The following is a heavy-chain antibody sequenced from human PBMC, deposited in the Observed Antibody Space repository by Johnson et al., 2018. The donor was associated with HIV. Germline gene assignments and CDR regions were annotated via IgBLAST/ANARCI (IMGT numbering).Heavy chain of an antibody. CDR3: GGVGRTGSAFDM. CDR2: IWYDGSNK. CDR1: GFTVNSNY. D-gene: IGHD2-15*01. V-gene: IGHV3-33*08. Sequence: QVQLVESGGGLVQPGRSLKLSCAASGFTVNSNYMSWVRQAPGKGLEWVAVIWYDGSNKYYADSVKGRFTISRDNSKNTLYLQMNSLRAEDTAVYYCGGVGRTGSAFDMWGLGTMVTVSS. J-gene: IGHJ3*02.